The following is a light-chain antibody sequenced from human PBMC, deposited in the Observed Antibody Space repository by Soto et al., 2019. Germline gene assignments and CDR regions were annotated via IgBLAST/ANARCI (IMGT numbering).Light chain of an antibody. CDR3: QQYDNLTLT. CDR2: DAS. Sequence: DIPMTHFPSSLSANVGERVTIPCQESQDISKYLNWYPQTPGKAPKILIYDASNLETGVPSRFSGSGAGTDCTCTISSLQPEDIATDYCQQYDNLTLTFGGGTQVAIK. CDR1: QDISKY. V-gene: IGKV1-33*01. J-gene: IGKJ4*01.